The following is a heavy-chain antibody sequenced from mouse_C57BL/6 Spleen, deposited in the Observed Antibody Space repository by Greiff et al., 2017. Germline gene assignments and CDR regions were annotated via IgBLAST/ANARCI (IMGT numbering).Heavy chain of an antibody. J-gene: IGHJ3*01. Sequence: QVQLQQSGAELVRPGASVTLSCKASGYTFTDYEMHWVKQTPVHGLEWIGAIDPETGGTAYNQKFKGKAILTADKSSSTAYMELRSLTSEDSAVYYCTRRGITTVVARGFAYWGQGTLVTVSA. V-gene: IGHV1-15*01. CDR3: TRRGITTVVARGFAY. CDR1: GYTFTDYE. D-gene: IGHD1-1*01. CDR2: IDPETGGT.